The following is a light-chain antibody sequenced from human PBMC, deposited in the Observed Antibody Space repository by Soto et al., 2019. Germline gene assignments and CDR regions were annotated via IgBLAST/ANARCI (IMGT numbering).Light chain of an antibody. CDR2: GAS. V-gene: IGKV3-20*01. CDR3: QQYGSSPPRIT. CDR1: QSVSSSY. Sequence: EIVLTQSPGTLSLSPGERATLSCRASQSVSSSYLAWYQQKPGQAPRLLIYGASSRAPGIPDRFSGSGCGTDFTLTISRLEHEDFEVYYCQQYGSSPPRITVGPGTKVDIK. J-gene: IGKJ3*01.